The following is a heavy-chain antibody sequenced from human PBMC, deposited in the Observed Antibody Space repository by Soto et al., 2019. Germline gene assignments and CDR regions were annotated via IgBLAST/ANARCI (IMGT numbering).Heavy chain of an antibody. J-gene: IGHJ4*02. CDR2: IYYSGTT. Sequence: PSETLSLTCAVSGYSISSSNWWGWIRQPPGKGLEWIGYIYYSGTTYYNPSLKSRVTMSVDTSKNQFSLKLSSVTAADTAVDDCSSHFSVDYFDYWGQGALVTVSS. CDR1: GYSISSSNW. V-gene: IGHV4-28*01. CDR3: SSHFSVDYFDY.